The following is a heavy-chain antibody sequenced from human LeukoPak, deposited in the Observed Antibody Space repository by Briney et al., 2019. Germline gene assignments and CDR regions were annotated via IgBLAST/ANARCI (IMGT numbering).Heavy chain of an antibody. V-gene: IGHV4-59*01. CDR1: GGSISSYY. CDR3: ARPSYVPRYFQH. D-gene: IGHD3-10*02. J-gene: IGHJ1*01. CDR2: IYYSGST. Sequence: SETLSLTCTVSGGSISSYYWSWIRQPPGKGLEWIGYIYYSGSTNYNPSLKSRVTISVDTSKNQFSLKLSSVTAADTAVYYCARPSYVPRYFQHWGQGTLVTVSS.